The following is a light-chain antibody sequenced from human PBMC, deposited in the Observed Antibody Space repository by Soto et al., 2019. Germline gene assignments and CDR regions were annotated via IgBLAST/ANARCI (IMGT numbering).Light chain of an antibody. CDR1: SSDIGAYNF. J-gene: IGLJ2*01. V-gene: IGLV2-14*03. CDR2: DVN. CDR3: TSWTTITTMI. Sequence: QSVLTQPDSVSGSPGQSITISCSGTSSDIGAYNFVSWYQQHPGKAPKLMLYDVNIRPTGVSNRFSGSKSGNTATLTISGLKAEDEADYYCTSWTTITTMIFGGGTQLTV.